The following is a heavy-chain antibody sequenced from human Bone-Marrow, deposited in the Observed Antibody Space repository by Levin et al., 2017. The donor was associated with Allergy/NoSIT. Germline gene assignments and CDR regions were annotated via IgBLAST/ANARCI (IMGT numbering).Heavy chain of an antibody. CDR1: GFSFNNYR. V-gene: IGHV3-21*01. J-gene: IGHJ3*02. D-gene: IGHD5-18*01. CDR2: ISSRSSHI. CDR3: ARAKQGYIYDPFDM. Sequence: SCAASGFSFNNYRMNWVRQAPGKGLEWVSSISSRSSHIYYVDSVEGRFTISRDNAKSSLFLQMNSLRAEDTAVYYCARAKQGYIYDPFDMWGQGTMVTVSS.